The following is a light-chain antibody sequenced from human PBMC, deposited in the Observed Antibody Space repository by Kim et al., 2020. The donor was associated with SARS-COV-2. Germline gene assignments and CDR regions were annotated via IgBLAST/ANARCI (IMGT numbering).Light chain of an antibody. V-gene: IGLV10-54*04. J-gene: IGLJ3*02. Sequence: QTATLTCTGNNNNVGNQGAAGRQQHQGHPPKLLSYRNNNRPSGISERFSASRSGDTASLTITGLQPEDETDCYCSAWDSSLNVWVFGGGTQLTVL. CDR1: NNNVGNQG. CDR3: SAWDSSLNVWV. CDR2: RNN.